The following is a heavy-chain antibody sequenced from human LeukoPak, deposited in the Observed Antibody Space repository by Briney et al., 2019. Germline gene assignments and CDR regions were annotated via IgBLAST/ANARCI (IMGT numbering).Heavy chain of an antibody. CDR3: ATRIRQATYYYDSSAIYAFDI. V-gene: IGHV1-8*01. CDR1: GYTFTSYD. D-gene: IGHD3-22*01. Sequence: ASVKVSCKASGYTFTSYDINWVRQATGQGLEWMGWMNPNSGNTGYAQKFQGRVSMTRNTSISTAYMELSSLRSEDTAVYYCATRIRQATYYYDSSAIYAFDIWGQGTMVTVSS. J-gene: IGHJ3*02. CDR2: MNPNSGNT.